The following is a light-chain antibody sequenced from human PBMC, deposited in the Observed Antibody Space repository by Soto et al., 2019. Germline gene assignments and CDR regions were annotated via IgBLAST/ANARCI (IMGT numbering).Light chain of an antibody. Sequence: DIQMTQSPSSLSASIGDRVTITCRASQSISSYLNWYQQKPGKAPKLLIYAASRLQSGVPSRFSGSGSGTDFTLTISSLQPEDFATYSCQQSFSTPMYTFGQGTKLEI. CDR1: QSISSY. J-gene: IGKJ2*01. V-gene: IGKV1-39*01. CDR3: QQSFSTPMYT. CDR2: AAS.